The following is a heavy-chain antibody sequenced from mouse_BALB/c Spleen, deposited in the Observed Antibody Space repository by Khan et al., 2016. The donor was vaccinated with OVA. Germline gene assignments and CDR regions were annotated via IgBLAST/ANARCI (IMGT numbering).Heavy chain of an antibody. Sequence: QVQLQQSGPELVKPGASVKMSCKASGYTFTDYVMNWVKQRNGQGLEWIGQIYPGSDSTYYNEKFKGKATLTADRSSSTAYMQLSNLTSEDSAFYFGAMEGWDVFAYWGQGTLVTVSA. CDR2: IYPGSDST. J-gene: IGHJ3*01. CDR3: AMEGWDVFAY. V-gene: IGHV1-77*01. CDR1: GYTFTDYV. D-gene: IGHD4-1*01.